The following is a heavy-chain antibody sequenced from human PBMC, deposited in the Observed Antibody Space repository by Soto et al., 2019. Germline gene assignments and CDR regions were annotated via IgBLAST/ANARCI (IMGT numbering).Heavy chain of an antibody. D-gene: IGHD2-15*01. V-gene: IGHV1-69*10. J-gene: IGHJ5*02. CDR3: ARGVVDTNVVFKWFDP. CDR1: GLTYSRHV. Sequence: GASVKVSFKASGLTYSRHVISWLRQAPGQGLEWMGGIIPLFGIPNYAQKFQGRLTITADKSTSTAYMELSSLRSEDTAVYYCARGVVDTNVVFKWFDPWGQGTLVTVSS. CDR2: IIPLFGIP.